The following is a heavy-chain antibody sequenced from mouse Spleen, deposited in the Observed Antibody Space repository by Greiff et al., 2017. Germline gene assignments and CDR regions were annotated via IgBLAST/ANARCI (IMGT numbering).Heavy chain of an antibody. D-gene: IGHD4-1*01. CDR1: GYTFTSYW. CDR2: IDPSDSYT. V-gene: IGHV1-69*01. CDR3: ARGVLGRGFAY. J-gene: IGHJ3*01. Sequence: QVQLQQPGAELVMPGASVKLSCKASGYTFTSYWMHWVKQRPGQGLEWIGEIDPSDSYTNYNQKFKGKATLTVDKSSSTAYMQLSSLTSEDSAVYYCARGVLGRGFAYWGQGTLVTVSA.